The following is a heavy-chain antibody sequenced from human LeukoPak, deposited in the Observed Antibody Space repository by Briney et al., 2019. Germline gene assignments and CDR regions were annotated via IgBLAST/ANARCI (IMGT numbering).Heavy chain of an antibody. CDR3: ARGENFYGSGSYSPADAFDI. CDR2: IYYSGSN. V-gene: IGHV4-59*12. J-gene: IGHJ3*02. CDR1: GCSINSYN. Sequence: SETLSLTCTVSGCSINSYNWSWIRQPPGKGLEWIGYIYYSGSNNYNPSLKNRVTISVDTSTNQFSLKLSSVIAADTAVYYCARGENFYGSGSYSPADAFDIWGQGTMVTVSS. D-gene: IGHD3-10*01.